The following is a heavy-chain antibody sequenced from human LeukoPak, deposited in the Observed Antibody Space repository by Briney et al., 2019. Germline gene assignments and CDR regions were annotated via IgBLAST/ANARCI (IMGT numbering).Heavy chain of an antibody. Sequence: SETLSLTCAVYGGSFSGYYWSWIRRSPGEGLEWIGEINYSGSTNYNPTLKSRVTISVDRSKNQFSLKLTSVTAADTAVYYCARGLDVAVAGTYYFDSWGQGRLVTVSS. V-gene: IGHV4-34*01. D-gene: IGHD6-19*01. CDR2: INYSGST. CDR1: GGSFSGYY. J-gene: IGHJ4*02. CDR3: ARGLDVAVAGTYYFDS.